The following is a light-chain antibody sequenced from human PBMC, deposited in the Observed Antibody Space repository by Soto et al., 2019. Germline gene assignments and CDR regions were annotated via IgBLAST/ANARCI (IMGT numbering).Light chain of an antibody. CDR3: SSYTRSSTVV. CDR1: SSDVGGYNY. CDR2: DVS. Sequence: QSALTQPASVSGSPGQSITISCTGTSSDVGGYNYVSWYQQHPGKAPKLMIYDVSNRPSGVSNRFSGSKSSNTASLTISGLQAEDEADYYCSSYTRSSTVVFGGGTKLTVL. J-gene: IGLJ2*01. V-gene: IGLV2-14*01.